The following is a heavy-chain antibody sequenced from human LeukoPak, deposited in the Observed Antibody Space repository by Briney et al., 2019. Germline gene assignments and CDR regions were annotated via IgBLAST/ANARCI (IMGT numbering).Heavy chain of an antibody. CDR1: GFTFDSYA. Sequence: PGGSLRLSCAASGFTFDSYAMTWVRQAPGKGLEWVSTISGSGGNTDYADSVKGRLTISRDNSRNTLYLQMNSLRVDDTAVYYCARGRNSLYDFDYWGQGTLVTASS. CDR2: ISGSGGNT. CDR3: ARGRNSLYDFDY. D-gene: IGHD5/OR15-5a*01. V-gene: IGHV3-23*01. J-gene: IGHJ4*02.